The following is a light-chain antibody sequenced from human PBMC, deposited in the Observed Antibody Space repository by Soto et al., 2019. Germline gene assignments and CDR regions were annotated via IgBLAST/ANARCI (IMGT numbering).Light chain of an antibody. V-gene: IGLV2-11*01. CDR1: SSDVGGYSY. CDR2: DVI. Sequence: QSALTQPRSVSGSPGQSVTISCSGTSSDVGGYSYVSWYQQRPGKAPKLMIYDVITRPSGVPDRFSGSKSGNTASLTISGHQAEDEADYFCCSYAGSYTFVFGTGTKLTVL. J-gene: IGLJ1*01. CDR3: CSYAGSYTFV.